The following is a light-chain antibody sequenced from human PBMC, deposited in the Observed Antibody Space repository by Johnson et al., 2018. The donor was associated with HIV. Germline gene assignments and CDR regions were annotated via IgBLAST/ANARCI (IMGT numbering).Light chain of an antibody. V-gene: IGLV1-51*02. J-gene: IGLJ1*01. CDR3: GTWDSSLSAHYV. CDR1: SSNIGNNY. CDR2: ENN. Sequence: QSVLTQPPSVSAAPGQKVTISCSGSSSNIGNNYVSWYQQFPGTAPKLLIYENNKRPSGIPDRFSGSKSGTSATLGITGLQTGDEADYYCGTWDSSLSAHYVFGTG.